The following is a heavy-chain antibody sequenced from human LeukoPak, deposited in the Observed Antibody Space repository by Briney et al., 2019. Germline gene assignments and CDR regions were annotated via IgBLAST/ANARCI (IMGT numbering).Heavy chain of an antibody. CDR3: ARRSYDILTGYYNVDY. V-gene: IGHV4-39*01. CDR1: GGSISSSSYY. Sequence: PSETLSLTCTVSGGSISSSSYYWGWIRQPPGKGLELIGRIYYSGSTYYNPSLKSRVTISVDTSKNQFSLKLSSVTAADTAVYYCARRSYDILTGYYNVDYWGQGTLVTVSS. D-gene: IGHD3-9*01. CDR2: IYYSGST. J-gene: IGHJ4*02.